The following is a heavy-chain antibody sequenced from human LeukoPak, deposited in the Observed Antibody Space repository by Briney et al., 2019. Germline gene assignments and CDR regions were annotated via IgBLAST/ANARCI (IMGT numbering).Heavy chain of an antibody. J-gene: IGHJ4*02. CDR2: MYYSGNS. V-gene: IGHV4-39*01. Sequence: SETLSLTCAVSGGSISSTNYYWGWIRQPPGRGLEWIGHMYYSGNSFYNPSLKSRVPISVDTSKNQFSLKLSSVTAADTAVYYCARPRRNYSDSWGQGSLVSVSS. CDR1: GGSISSTNYY. CDR3: ARPRRNYSDS.